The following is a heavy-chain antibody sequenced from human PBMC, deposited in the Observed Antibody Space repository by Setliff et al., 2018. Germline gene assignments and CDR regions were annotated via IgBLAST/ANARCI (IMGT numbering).Heavy chain of an antibody. V-gene: IGHV4-61*02. CDR1: GGSVSSGSYY. CDR2: IYTSGST. J-gene: IGHJ4*02. Sequence: LSLTCTVSGGSVSSGSYYWSWIRQPAGKGLEWIGRIYTSGSTNYNPSLKSRVTMSLDSSKNQFSLNLNSVTAADTAVYYCVKNPLTMPRGFFEYWGRGTLVTVSS. D-gene: IGHD3-3*01. CDR3: VKNPLTMPRGFFEY.